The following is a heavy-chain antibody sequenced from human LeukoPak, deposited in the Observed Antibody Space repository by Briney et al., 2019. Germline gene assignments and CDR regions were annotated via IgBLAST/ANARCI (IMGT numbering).Heavy chain of an antibody. CDR1: GFTFGSYG. D-gene: IGHD3-10*01. V-gene: IGHV3-30*02. Sequence: GGSLRLSCAASGFTFGSYGMHWVRQAPGKGLEWVAFIRYDGSNKYYADSVKGRFTISRDNSKNTLYLQMNSLRAEDTAVYYCAKGTMVRGVMGYYMDVWGKGTTVTISS. J-gene: IGHJ6*03. CDR2: IRYDGSNK. CDR3: AKGTMVRGVMGYYMDV.